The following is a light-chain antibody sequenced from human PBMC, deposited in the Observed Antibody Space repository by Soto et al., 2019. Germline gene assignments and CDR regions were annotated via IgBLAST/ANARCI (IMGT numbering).Light chain of an antibody. CDR1: QSFRSNY. CDR3: QQYGDSPQT. CDR2: GAS. J-gene: IGKJ1*01. V-gene: IGKV3-20*01. Sequence: EIVLTQSPGTLSLSPGERATLACRASQSFRSNYLAWYQQKPGQAPRLLMFGASIRDTGIPDRFSGSGFGTDFTLTITRLEPEDFAVYYCQQYGDSPQTFGPGTKVDI.